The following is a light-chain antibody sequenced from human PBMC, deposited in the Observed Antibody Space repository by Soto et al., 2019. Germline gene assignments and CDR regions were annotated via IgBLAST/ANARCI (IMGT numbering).Light chain of an antibody. CDR2: WAS. CDR3: QHYYSAPFT. Sequence: DIVMTQSPDSLAVSLGERATINCKSSQSVLYSSDNKNFLAWYQQKPGQPPKLLISWASTRESGVPDRFSGSGSATDFTLTNNSLQAEDVAVYYCQHYYSAPFTFGPGTKVDI. V-gene: IGKV4-1*01. J-gene: IGKJ3*01. CDR1: QSVLYSSDNKNF.